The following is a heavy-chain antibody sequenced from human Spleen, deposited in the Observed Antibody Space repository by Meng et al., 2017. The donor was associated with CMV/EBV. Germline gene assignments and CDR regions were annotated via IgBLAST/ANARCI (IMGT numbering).Heavy chain of an antibody. CDR1: GFTFDDYG. D-gene: IGHD3-3*01. CDR2: ISSTSTYI. V-gene: IGHV3-21*01. CDR3: VRDLPPYYDFWSGYLDL. Sequence: GESLKISCAASGFTFDDYGMSWVRQAPGKGLEWVSSISSTSTYIYYADSVKGRFTISRDNAKNSLYLEMDSLRAEDTAVYYCVRDLPPYYDFWSGYLDLWGQGTLVTVSS. J-gene: IGHJ5*02.